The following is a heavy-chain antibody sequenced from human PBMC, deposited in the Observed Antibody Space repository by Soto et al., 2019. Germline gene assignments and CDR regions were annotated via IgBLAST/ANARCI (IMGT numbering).Heavy chain of an antibody. D-gene: IGHD2-15*01. CDR3: AAWAEGATEVH. CDR1: DFAFSTYG. V-gene: IGHV3-33*03. CDR2: IWYEGTNK. J-gene: IGHJ4*02. Sequence: PGGSLRLSCVASDFAFSTYGMHWVRQAPGKGLEWVALIWYEGTNKYYEDSVKGRFTVSRDNSKKTLYLQMNTLRAEDTAVYYCAAWAEGATEVHWGQGTLVTVSS.